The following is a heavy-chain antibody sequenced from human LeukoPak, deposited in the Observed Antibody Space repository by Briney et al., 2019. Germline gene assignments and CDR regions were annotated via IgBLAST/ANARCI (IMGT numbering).Heavy chain of an antibody. Sequence: SETLSLTCAVSGGSISSGGYSWSWIRQPPGKGLEWIGYIYHSGSTYYNPSLQSRVTISLDTSKNQFSLNVSSVTAADTAVYYCARRVTDAFDIWGQGTMVTVSS. CDR2: IYHSGST. CDR1: GGSISSGGYS. J-gene: IGHJ3*02. V-gene: IGHV4-30-2*02. D-gene: IGHD2-21*02. CDR3: ARRVTDAFDI.